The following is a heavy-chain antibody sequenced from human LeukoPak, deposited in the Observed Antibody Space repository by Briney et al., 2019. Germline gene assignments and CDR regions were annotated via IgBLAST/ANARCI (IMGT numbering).Heavy chain of an antibody. Sequence: SETLSLTCAVYGGSFSGYYWSWIRQPLGKGLEWIGEINHSGSTNYNPSLKSRVTISVDTSKNQFSLKLSSVTAADTAVYYCARASPPGSYTPWGQGTLVTVSS. V-gene: IGHV4-34*01. J-gene: IGHJ5*02. D-gene: IGHD3-10*01. CDR3: ARASPPGSYTP. CDR1: GGSFSGYY. CDR2: INHSGST.